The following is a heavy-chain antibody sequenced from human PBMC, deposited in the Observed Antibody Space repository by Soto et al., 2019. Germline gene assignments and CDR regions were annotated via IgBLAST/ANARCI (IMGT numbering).Heavy chain of an antibody. V-gene: IGHV1-2*04. CDR1: GGTFSSYS. CDR2: INPNCGGT. CDR3: ARGGQDYYYMDV. Sequence: ASVKVSCKASGGTFSSYSMRWVRQAPGQGLEWMGWINPNCGGTNYAQKFQGWVTMTRDTSISTAYMELSRLRSDDTAVYYCARGGQDYYYMDVWGKGTTVTVSS. J-gene: IGHJ6*03.